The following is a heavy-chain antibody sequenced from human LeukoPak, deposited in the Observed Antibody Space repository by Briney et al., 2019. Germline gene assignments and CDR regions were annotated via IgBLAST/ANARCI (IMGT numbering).Heavy chain of an antibody. CDR1: GGPINSYY. J-gene: IGHJ4*02. V-gene: IGHV4-59*01. Sequence: SETLSLTCTVSGGPINSYYWSWIRQPPGKGLEWIGYIYYSGSTNYNPSLKSRVTISADTSKNQFSLRLSSVTAADTAVYYCARALRYFDYWGQGTLVTVSS. CDR3: ARALRYFDY. CDR2: IYYSGST. D-gene: IGHD5-12*01.